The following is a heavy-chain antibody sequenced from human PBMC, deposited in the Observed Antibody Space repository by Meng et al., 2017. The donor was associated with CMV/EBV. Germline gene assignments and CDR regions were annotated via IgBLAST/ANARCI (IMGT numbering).Heavy chain of an antibody. J-gene: IGHJ6*02. D-gene: IGHD3-10*01. CDR3: AKDIKKADYYGSGFYGMDV. Sequence: GGSLRLSCAASGFTFSDYYMSWIRQAPGKGLEWVSSISSSSSYIYYADSVKGRFTISRDNAKNSLYLQMNSLRAEDTALYYCAKDIKKADYYGSGFYGMDVWGQGTTVTVSS. CDR2: ISSSSSYI. CDR1: GFTFSDYY. V-gene: IGHV3-11*05.